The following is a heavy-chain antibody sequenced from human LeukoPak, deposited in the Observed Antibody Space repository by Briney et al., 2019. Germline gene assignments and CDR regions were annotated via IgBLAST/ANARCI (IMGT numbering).Heavy chain of an antibody. V-gene: IGHV4-39*07. CDR3: ATYYDTSGYRFDY. D-gene: IGHD3-22*01. Sequence: SSETLSLTCTVSGDSISSSSCYWGWIRQPPGKGLEWIGEVLRSGSTNYNPSLKSRVTMSIDKSKNQFSLKVNSVTAADTAVYYCATYYDTSGYRFDYWGQGTLVTVSS. CDR2: VLRSGST. J-gene: IGHJ4*02. CDR1: GDSISSSSCY.